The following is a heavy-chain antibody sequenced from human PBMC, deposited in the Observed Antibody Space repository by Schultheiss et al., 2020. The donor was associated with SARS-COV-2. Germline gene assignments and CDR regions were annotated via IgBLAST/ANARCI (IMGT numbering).Heavy chain of an antibody. CDR1: GDSVSSNSAA. D-gene: IGHD2-2*01. Sequence: SETLSLTCAISGDSVSSNSAAWNWIRQSPSRGLEWLGRTYYRSKWYNDYAVSVKSRITINPDTSKNQFSLQLNSVTPEDTAVYYCASNFCSSTSCDVEAFDIWGQGTMVTVSS. V-gene: IGHV6-1*01. J-gene: IGHJ3*02. CDR2: TYYRSKWYN. CDR3: ASNFCSSTSCDVEAFDI.